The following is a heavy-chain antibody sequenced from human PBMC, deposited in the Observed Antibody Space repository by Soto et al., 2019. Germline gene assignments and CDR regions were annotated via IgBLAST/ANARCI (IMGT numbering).Heavy chain of an antibody. CDR2: MNPNSGNT. V-gene: IGHV1-8*01. J-gene: IGHJ2*01. Sequence: GASVKVSCKASGYTFTNYDINWVRQATGQGLEWMGWMNPNSGNTGHAQKFQGRVTMTRNTPISTAYMELSSLRSDDTAVYYCARGRSSYGDYVNWYFDLWGLGTLVTVSS. CDR3: ARGRSSYGDYVNWYFDL. CDR1: GYTFTNYD. D-gene: IGHD4-17*01.